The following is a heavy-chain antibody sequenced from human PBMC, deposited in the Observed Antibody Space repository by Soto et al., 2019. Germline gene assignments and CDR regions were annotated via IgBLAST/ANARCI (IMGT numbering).Heavy chain of an antibody. CDR1: GGTFSSYA. J-gene: IGHJ5*02. CDR3: ARDTSEAGFDP. CDR2: IIPIFGTA. D-gene: IGHD3-16*01. V-gene: IGHV1-69*06. Sequence: GASVKVSCKASGGTFSSYAISWVRQAPGQGLEWMGGIIPIFGTANYAQKSQGRVTITADKSTSTAYMELSSLRSEDTAVYYCARDTSEAGFDPWGQGTLVTVSS.